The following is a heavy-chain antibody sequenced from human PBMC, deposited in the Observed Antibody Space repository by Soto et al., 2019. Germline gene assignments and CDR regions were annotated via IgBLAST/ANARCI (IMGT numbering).Heavy chain of an antibody. CDR3: ARDRGYYGSGSYLDY. J-gene: IGHJ4*02. CDR2: IWYDGSNK. D-gene: IGHD3-10*01. CDR1: GFTFSSYG. Sequence: QVQLVESGGGVVQPGRSLRLSCAASGFTFSSYGMHWVRQAPGKGLEWVAVIWYDGSNKYYADSVKGRFTISRDNSKNTLYLQMNSLRAEDTAVYYCARDRGYYGSGSYLDYWGQGTLVTVSS. V-gene: IGHV3-33*01.